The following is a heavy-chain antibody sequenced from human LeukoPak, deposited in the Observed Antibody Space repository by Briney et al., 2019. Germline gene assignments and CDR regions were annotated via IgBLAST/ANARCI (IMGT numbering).Heavy chain of an antibody. Sequence: SETLSLTCTVSGGSISSSSYYWGWIRQPPGKGLEWIGSIYYSGSTYYNPSLKSRVTISVDTSKNQFSLKLSSVTAADTAVYYCARPSDSSGHLDGDDAFDIWGQGTMVTVSS. D-gene: IGHD3-22*01. CDR2: IYYSGST. J-gene: IGHJ3*02. CDR3: ARPSDSSGHLDGDDAFDI. CDR1: GGSISSSSYY. V-gene: IGHV4-39*01.